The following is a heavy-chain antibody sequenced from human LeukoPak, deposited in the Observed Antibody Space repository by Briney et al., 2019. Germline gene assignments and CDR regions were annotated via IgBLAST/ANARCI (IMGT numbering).Heavy chain of an antibody. J-gene: IGHJ4*02. D-gene: IGHD3-3*01. CDR2: INPNSGGT. CDR1: GYTFTGYY. Sequence: AAVKVSCKASGYTFTGYYMHWVRQAPGQGLEWMGWINPNSGGTNYAQKFQGRVTMTRDTSISTAYMELSRLRSDDTAVYYCARDKRYYDFWSGYLADYWGQGTLVTVSS. CDR3: ARDKRYYDFWSGYLADY. V-gene: IGHV1-2*02.